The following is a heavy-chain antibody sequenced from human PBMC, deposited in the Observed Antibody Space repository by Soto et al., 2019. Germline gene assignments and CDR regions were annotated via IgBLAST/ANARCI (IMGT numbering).Heavy chain of an antibody. CDR2: IVVGSGST. CDR1: GFTFTTSA. Sequence: SVKVSCKTSGFTFTTSAVQWVRQARGQRLEWIGWIVVGSGSTNYAQKFQERVTITRDISTTTVYMELSSLRVEDTAIYYCAAPYGMDVWGLGTTVTVSS. J-gene: IGHJ6*02. CDR3: AAPYGMDV. V-gene: IGHV1-58*01.